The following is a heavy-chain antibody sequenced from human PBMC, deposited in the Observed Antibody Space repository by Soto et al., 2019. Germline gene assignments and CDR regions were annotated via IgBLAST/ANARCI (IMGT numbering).Heavy chain of an antibody. D-gene: IGHD5-12*01. CDR1: GFTFSSYA. J-gene: IGHJ6*01. Sequence: GGSLRLSCAASGFTFSSYAMHWVRQAPGKGLEWVAVISYDGGNKYYADSVKGRFTISRDNSKNTLYLQMNSLRAEDTAVYYCARDKGGIVATRSAGMDVWGKGPRSPSPQ. CDR2: ISYDGGNK. CDR3: ARDKGGIVATRSAGMDV. V-gene: IGHV3-30-3*01.